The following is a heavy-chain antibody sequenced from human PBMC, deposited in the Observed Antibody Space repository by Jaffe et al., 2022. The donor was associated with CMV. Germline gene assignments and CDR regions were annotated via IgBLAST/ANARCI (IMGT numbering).Heavy chain of an antibody. J-gene: IGHJ5*02. Sequence: EVQLLESGGALVQPGGSLRLSCAASGFTFSSHAMSWVRQAPGKGLEWVSTISSSGGGTYYDDSVRGRFTISRDDSKNTLYLQMNSLRDEDTAVYYCARTRSASWWFDPWGQGTLVTVSS. D-gene: IGHD2-2*01. CDR2: ISSSGGGT. CDR1: GFTFSSHA. V-gene: IGHV3-23*01. CDR3: ARTRSASWWFDP.